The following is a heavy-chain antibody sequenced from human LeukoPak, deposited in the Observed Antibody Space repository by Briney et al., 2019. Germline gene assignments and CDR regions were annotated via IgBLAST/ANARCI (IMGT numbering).Heavy chain of an antibody. D-gene: IGHD2-15*01. CDR1: GFTFSSYA. CDR3: AKAGGYCSGGSCYYFQH. CDR2: ISGSGGST. V-gene: IGHV3-23*01. J-gene: IGHJ1*01. Sequence: AGGSLRPSCAASGFTFSSYAMSWVRQAPGKGLEWVSAISGSGGSTYYADSVKGRFTIPRDNSKNTLYLQMNSLRAEDTAVYYCAKAGGYCSGGSCYYFQHWGQGTLVTVSS.